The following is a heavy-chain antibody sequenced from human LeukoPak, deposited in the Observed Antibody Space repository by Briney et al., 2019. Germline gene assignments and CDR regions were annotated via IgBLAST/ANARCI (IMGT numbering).Heavy chain of an antibody. CDR3: ARDGYNFYAFDI. CDR1: GFTFDDYA. J-gene: IGHJ3*02. Sequence: PGGSLRLSCAASGFTFDDYAMHWVRQAPGKGLEWVSGISWNSGSIGYADSVKGRFTIFRDNAKNSLYLQMNSLRAEDTAVYYCARDGYNFYAFDIWGQGTMVTVSS. D-gene: IGHD5-24*01. V-gene: IGHV3-9*01. CDR2: ISWNSGSI.